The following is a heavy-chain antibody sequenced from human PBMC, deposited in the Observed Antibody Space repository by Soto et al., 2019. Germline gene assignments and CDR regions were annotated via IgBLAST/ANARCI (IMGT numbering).Heavy chain of an antibody. CDR2: IYSSGST. V-gene: IGHV4-4*07. CDR1: SGPFSTYY. D-gene: IGHD6-13*01. Sequence: QVQLQESGPGLVKASETLSLTCTVSSGPFSTYYWSWIWQPPGRGLGWIGRIYSSGSTLYNPSLESRVTMSVDTSKNQIALKLTSVTAADTAVYYCAGGPAADYSDYWGQGILVIVSS. J-gene: IGHJ4*02. CDR3: AGGPAADYSDY.